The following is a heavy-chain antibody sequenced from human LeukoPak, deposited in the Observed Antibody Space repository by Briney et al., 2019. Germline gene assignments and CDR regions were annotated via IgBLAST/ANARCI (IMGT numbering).Heavy chain of an antibody. Sequence: PSETLSLTCTVSVGSISSSSYYWGWIRQPPGKGLEWIGSIYYSGSTYYNPSLKSRVTISVDTSKNQFSLKLSSVTAADTAVYYCARGKPLRFFDPWGEGTLVTVSS. V-gene: IGHV4-39*07. J-gene: IGHJ5*02. CDR2: IYYSGST. CDR3: ARGKPLRFFDP. D-gene: IGHD3-3*01. CDR1: VGSISSSSYY.